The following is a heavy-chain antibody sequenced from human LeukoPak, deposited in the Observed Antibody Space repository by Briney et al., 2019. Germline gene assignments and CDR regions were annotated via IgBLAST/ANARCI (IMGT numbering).Heavy chain of an antibody. V-gene: IGHV3-30*18. CDR1: GFTFSSYG. CDR3: AKSRSGSANWALQIFDN. CDR2: ISYDGSNK. J-gene: IGHJ4*02. Sequence: GRSLRLSCAASGFTFSSYGMHWVRQAPGKRLEWVAVISYDGSNKYYADSVKGRFTISRDNSKKTLYLQMNSLRAEDTAVYFCAKSRSGSANWALQIFDNWGQGTLVTVSS. D-gene: IGHD1-1*01.